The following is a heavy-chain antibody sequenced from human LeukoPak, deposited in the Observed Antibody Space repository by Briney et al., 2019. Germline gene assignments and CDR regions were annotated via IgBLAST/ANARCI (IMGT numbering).Heavy chain of an antibody. V-gene: IGHV1-46*01. J-gene: IGHJ3*02. CDR3: ARANIDLAFDI. D-gene: IGHD3/OR15-3a*01. CDR2: INPSGGST. Sequence: EASVKVSCKASGYTFTSYYMHWVRQAPGQGLEWMGIINPSGGSTSYAQKFQGRVTMTRDMSTSTVYMELSSLRSEDTAVYYCARANIDLAFDIWGQGTMVTVSS. CDR1: GYTFTSYY.